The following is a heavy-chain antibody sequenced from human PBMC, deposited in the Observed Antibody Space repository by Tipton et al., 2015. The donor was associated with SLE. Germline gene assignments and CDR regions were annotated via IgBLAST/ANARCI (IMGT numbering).Heavy chain of an antibody. J-gene: IGHJ3*02. V-gene: IGHV4-34*12. CDR1: GDSLSGQY. CDR2: VFRGGST. CDR3: ARDRDIVLEPVPIPPAFDI. Sequence: TLSLTCSVYGDSLSGQYWSWIRQPPGKGLERIGEVFRGGSTNYSPSLKSRVTITVDMPKNQFSLRLISVTAADTAVYFCARDRDIVLEPVPIPPAFDIWGQGTTVTVSS. D-gene: IGHD2-8*02.